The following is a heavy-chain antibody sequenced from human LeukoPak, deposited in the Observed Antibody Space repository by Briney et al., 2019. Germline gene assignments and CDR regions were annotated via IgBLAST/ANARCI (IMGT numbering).Heavy chain of an antibody. V-gene: IGHV3-7*01. Sequence: TGGSLRLSCAASGFIFGTYWMTWVRQAPGKGLEWVANINQAGSENSYVDSVKGRFTISRDNVKNSLYLQINGLRAEDTAVYYCARDPNDGRDYWGQGTLVTVSS. CDR3: ARDPNDGRDY. J-gene: IGHJ4*02. CDR1: GFIFGTYW. D-gene: IGHD2-8*01. CDR2: INQAGSEN.